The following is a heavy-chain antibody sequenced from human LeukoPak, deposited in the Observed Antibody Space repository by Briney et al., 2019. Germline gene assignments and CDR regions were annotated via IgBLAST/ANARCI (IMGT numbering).Heavy chain of an antibody. D-gene: IGHD3-10*02. CDR1: GFTFSSYE. CDR3: AERGITMIGGV. CDR2: ISSSGSTI. J-gene: IGHJ6*03. Sequence: AGGSLRLSCAASGFTFSSYEMNWVRQAPGKGLEWVSSISSSGSTIYYADSVKGRFTISRDNAKNSLYLQMNSLRAEDTAVNYLAERGITMIGGVWGKGTTVTIS. V-gene: IGHV3-48*03.